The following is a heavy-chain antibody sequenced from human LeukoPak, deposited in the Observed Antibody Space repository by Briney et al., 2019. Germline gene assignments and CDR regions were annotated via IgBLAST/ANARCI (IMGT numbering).Heavy chain of an antibody. V-gene: IGHV4-34*01. D-gene: IGHD3-3*01. Sequence: SETLSLTCAVYGGSFSGYYWSWIRQPPGEGLEWIGEINHSGSTNYNPSLKSRVTISVDTSKNQFSLKLSSVTAADTAVYYCARAPKTIFGVVNLFYGMDVWGQGTTVTVSS. CDR2: INHSGST. CDR1: GGSFSGYY. J-gene: IGHJ6*02. CDR3: ARAPKTIFGVVNLFYGMDV.